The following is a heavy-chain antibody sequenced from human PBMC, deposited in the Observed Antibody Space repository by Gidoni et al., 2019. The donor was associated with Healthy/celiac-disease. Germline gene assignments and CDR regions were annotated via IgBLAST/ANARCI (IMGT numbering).Heavy chain of an antibody. CDR2: ISSSSSYI. CDR1: GFTFSSYS. J-gene: IGHJ4*02. D-gene: IGHD2-15*01. CDR3: ARDTGYGGNPYFDY. V-gene: IGHV3-21*01. Sequence: EVQLVESGGGLVTPGGSLRLSCAASGFTFSSYSMNWVRQAPGKGLEWVSSISSSSSYIYYADSVKGRFTISRDNAKNSLYLQMNSLRAEDTAVYYCARDTGYGGNPYFDYWGQGTLVTVSS.